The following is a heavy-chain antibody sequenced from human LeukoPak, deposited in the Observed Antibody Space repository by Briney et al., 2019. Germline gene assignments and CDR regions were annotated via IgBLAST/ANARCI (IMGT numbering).Heavy chain of an antibody. CDR2: ISSSSYI. Sequence: GSLRLSCAASGFTFSSYSMNWVRQAPGKGLEWVSSISSSSYIYYADSVKGRFTISRDNAKNSLYLQMNSLRAEDTAVYYCARAKTGDRYYGMDVWGQGTTVTVSS. J-gene: IGHJ6*02. CDR3: ARAKTGDRYYGMDV. V-gene: IGHV3-21*01. CDR1: GFTFSSYS. D-gene: IGHD7-27*01.